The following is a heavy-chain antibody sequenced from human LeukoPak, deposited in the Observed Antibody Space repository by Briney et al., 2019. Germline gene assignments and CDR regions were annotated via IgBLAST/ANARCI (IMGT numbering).Heavy chain of an antibody. J-gene: IGHJ4*02. CDR3: ARDWERGLPQAAAFDY. D-gene: IGHD1-26*01. CDR2: INHSGST. V-gene: IGHV4-34*01. Sequence: SETLSPTCAVYGGSFSGYYWSWIRQPPGKGLEWIGEINHSGSTNYNPSLKSRVTISVDTSKNQFSLKLSSVTAADTAVYYCARDWERGLPQAAAFDYWGQGTLVTVSS. CDR1: GGSFSGYY.